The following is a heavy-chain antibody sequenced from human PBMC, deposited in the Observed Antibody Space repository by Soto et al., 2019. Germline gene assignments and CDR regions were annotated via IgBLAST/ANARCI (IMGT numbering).Heavy chain of an antibody. J-gene: IGHJ4*02. CDR3: AGREGSIVATIISDY. CDR2: IYYSGST. Sequence: SETLSLTCTVSGGSISSSSYYWGWIRQPPGKGLEWIGSIYYSGSTYYNPSLKSRVPISVDTSKNQFSLKLSSVTAADTAVYYCAGREGSIVATIISDYWGQGTLVTVSS. CDR1: GGSISSSSYY. V-gene: IGHV4-39*01. D-gene: IGHD5-12*01.